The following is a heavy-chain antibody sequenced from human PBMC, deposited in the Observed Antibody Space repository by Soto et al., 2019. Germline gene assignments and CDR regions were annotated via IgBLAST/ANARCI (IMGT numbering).Heavy chain of an antibody. V-gene: IGHV4-59*01. CDR1: GGSISGYY. J-gene: IGHJ5*02. D-gene: IGHD2-2*01. CDR3: ARVPTP. Sequence: PSETLSLTCTVSGGSISGYYWSWIRQPPGKGLEWIGYIYYSGSTSYNPSLKSRLTISVDTSKNQFSLRLTSVTAADTAVYYCARVPTPWGQGTLVTVSS. CDR2: IYYSGST.